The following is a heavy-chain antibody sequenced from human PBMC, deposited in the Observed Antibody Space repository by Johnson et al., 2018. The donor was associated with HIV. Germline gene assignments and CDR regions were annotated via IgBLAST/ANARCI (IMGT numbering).Heavy chain of an antibody. Sequence: VQLVESGGGLVQPGGSLRLSCAASGFAFRTSWMVWVRQVPGKRPVWVARIYNEGSRTTYAASVRGRSTISRDNAKNSLYLQMSSLRAEDTALYYCATDVYGAREWRPAFDIWGQGTMVTVSS. D-gene: IGHD4-17*01. CDR1: GFAFRTSW. CDR2: IYNEGSRT. V-gene: IGHV3-74*03. CDR3: ATDVYGAREWRPAFDI. J-gene: IGHJ3*02.